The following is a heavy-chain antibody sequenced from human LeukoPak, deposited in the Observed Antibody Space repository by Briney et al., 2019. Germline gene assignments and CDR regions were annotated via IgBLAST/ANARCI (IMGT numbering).Heavy chain of an antibody. D-gene: IGHD2-15*01. CDR3: ARDGGMNCSGGSCYSLDY. CDR1: GGSISSDDYY. CDR2: IYYSGST. J-gene: IGHJ4*02. V-gene: IGHV4-30-4*01. Sequence: SETLSLTCTVSGGSISSDDYYWSWIRQPPGKGLEWIGYIYYSGSTYYNPSLKSRVTISVDTSKNQFSLKLSSVTAADTAVYYCARDGGMNCSGGSCYSLDYWGQGTLVTVSS.